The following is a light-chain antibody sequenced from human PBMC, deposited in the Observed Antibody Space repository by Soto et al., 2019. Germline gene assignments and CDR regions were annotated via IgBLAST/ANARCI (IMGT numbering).Light chain of an antibody. J-gene: IGLJ2*01. CDR1: RSDVGGYNY. CDR2: EVS. CDR3: SSYTRSTLV. Sequence: QSALTQPASVSGSPGQSITISCTGTRSDVGGYNYVSWYQQHPGKVPKLMIYEVSNRPSGVSNRFSGSKSGNTASLTISGLQAEDEADYYCSSYTRSTLVFGGGTKLTVL. V-gene: IGLV2-14*01.